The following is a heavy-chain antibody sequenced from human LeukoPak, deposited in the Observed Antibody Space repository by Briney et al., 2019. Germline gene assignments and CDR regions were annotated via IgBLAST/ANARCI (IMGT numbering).Heavy chain of an antibody. CDR1: GYTFTSYY. CDR2: INPSGGST. Sequence: GASVKVSCTASGYTFTSYYMHWVRQAPGQGLEWMGIINPSGGSTSYAQKFQGRVTMTRDTSTSTVYMELSSLRSEGTAVYYCAREASGYDILTGYYRLNSLFDYWGQGTLVTVSS. J-gene: IGHJ4*02. D-gene: IGHD3-9*01. V-gene: IGHV1-46*01. CDR3: AREASGYDILTGYYRLNSLFDY.